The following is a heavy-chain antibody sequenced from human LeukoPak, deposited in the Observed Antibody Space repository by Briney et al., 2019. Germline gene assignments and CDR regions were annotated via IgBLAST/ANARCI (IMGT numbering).Heavy chain of an antibody. V-gene: IGHV3-74*01. D-gene: IGHD3-3*01. CDR2: ISPDGSTA. Sequence: GGSLRLSCAASGFTFSSYWMHWVRQAPGKGLVWVSRISPDGSTAGHADSVKGRFTTSRDNAKNTLFLQMNSLRAEDTAVYYCTRDFDFSSAIWGQGTLVTVSS. CDR3: TRDFDFSSAI. CDR1: GFTFSSYW. J-gene: IGHJ4*02.